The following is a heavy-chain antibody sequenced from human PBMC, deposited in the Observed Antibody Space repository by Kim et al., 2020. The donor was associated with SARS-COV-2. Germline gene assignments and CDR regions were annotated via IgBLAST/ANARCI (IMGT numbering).Heavy chain of an antibody. CDR1: GGSFSGYY. J-gene: IGHJ6*03. D-gene: IGHD2-2*02. V-gene: IGHV4-34*01. CDR2: INHSGST. CDR3: ARCRYCSSTSCYTPYYYYYYMDV. Sequence: SETLSLTCAVYGGSFSGYYWSWIRQPPGKGLEWIGEINHSGSTNYNPSLKSRVTISVDTSKNQFSLKLSSVTAADTAVYYFARCRYCSSTSCYTPYYYYYYMDVWGKGTTVTVSS.